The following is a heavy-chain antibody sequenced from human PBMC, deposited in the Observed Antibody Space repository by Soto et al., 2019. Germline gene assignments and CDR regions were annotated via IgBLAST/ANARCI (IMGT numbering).Heavy chain of an antibody. D-gene: IGHD3-22*01. V-gene: IGHV1-18*01. CDR2: ITAYNGNT. CDR1: GYTFISYV. J-gene: IGHJ4*02. CDR3: ASTHYYDSSAYTSYVHY. Sequence: ASVKVSCKASGYTFISYVISWVRQATGQGLEWMGWITAYNGNTNYGQKLQDRVTMTTDTSTSTAYMELRSLRSDDTAMYYCASTHYYDSSAYTSYVHYWGQGTLVTVSS.